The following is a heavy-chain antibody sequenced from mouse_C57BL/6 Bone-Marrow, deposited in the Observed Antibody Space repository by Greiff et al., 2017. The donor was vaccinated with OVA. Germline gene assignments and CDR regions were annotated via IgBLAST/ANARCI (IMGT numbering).Heavy chain of an antibody. CDR1: GYTFTDYY. CDR2: INPYNGGT. J-gene: IGHJ3*01. V-gene: IGHV1-19*01. D-gene: IGHD2-3*01. CDR3: ARSGAYDGYLAWFAY. Sequence: VQLQQSGAVLVKPGASVKMSCKASGYTFTDYYMNWVKQSHGKSLEWIGVINPYNGGTSYNQKFKGKATLTVDKSSSTAYMELNSLTSEDSAVYYCARSGAYDGYLAWFAYWGQGTLVTVSA.